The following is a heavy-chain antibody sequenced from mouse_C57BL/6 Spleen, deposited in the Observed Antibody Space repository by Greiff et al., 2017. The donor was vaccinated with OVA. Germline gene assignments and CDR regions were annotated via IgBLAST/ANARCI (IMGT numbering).Heavy chain of an antibody. CDR3: ARDRGDWYFDV. J-gene: IGHJ1*03. CDR2: ISDGGSYT. CDR1: GFTFSSYA. Sequence: EVQLVESGGGLVKPGGSLKLSCAASGFTFSSYAMSWVRQTPEKRLEWVATISDGGSYTYYPDNVKGRFTISRDNAKNNLYLQMSHLKSEDTAMYYCARDRGDWYFDVWGTGTTVTVSS. V-gene: IGHV5-4*01.